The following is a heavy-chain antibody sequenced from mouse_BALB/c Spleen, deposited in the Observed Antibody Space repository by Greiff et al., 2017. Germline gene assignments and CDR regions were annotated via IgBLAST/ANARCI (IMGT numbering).Heavy chain of an antibody. CDR2: INPSTGYT. J-gene: IGHJ4*01. V-gene: IGHV1-7*01. CDR3: ARPRDGYGYYAMDY. D-gene: IGHD1-2*01. CDR1: GYTFTSYW. Sequence: QVQLQQSGAELAKPGASVKMSCKASGYTFTSYWMHWVKQRPGQGLEWIGYINPSTGYTEYNQKFKDKATLTADKSSSTAYMQLSSLTSEDSAVYDCARPRDGYGYYAMDYWGQGTSVTVSA.